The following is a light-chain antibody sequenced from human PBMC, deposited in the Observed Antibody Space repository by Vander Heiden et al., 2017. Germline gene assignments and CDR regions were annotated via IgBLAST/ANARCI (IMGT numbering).Light chain of an antibody. CDR3: QVWENDSDHPV. Sequence: STVLTQPPSVSVAPGQTASISCGGEDIGSKSVHWYQQKPGQAPVLVVYDDNDRPSGIPERFSGSNSGSTATLTISRAEVGDEADYYCQVWENDSDHPVFGGGTKLTVL. J-gene: IGLJ3*02. V-gene: IGLV3-21*02. CDR1: DIGSKS. CDR2: DDN.